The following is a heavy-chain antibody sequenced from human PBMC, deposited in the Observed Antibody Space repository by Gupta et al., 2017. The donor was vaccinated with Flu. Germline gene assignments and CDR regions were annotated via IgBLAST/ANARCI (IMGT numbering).Heavy chain of an antibody. D-gene: IGHD4-17*01. CDR3: ARDRNNYGEGVDC. CDR1: GDPINRSGYY. J-gene: IGHJ4*02. V-gene: IGHV4-31*03. CDR2: IYFTGST. Sequence: QVQLQESGPGLVKPSQTLSLTCTVSGDPINRSGYYWSWIRQHPGKGLEWIGYIYFTGSTYYNPSLKSRLTISLDTSKNQFSLKLRSVTAADTAVYYCARDRNNYGEGVDCWGQGTLVTVSS.